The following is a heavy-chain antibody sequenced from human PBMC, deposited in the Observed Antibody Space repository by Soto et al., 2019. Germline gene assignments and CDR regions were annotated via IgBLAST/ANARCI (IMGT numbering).Heavy chain of an antibody. J-gene: IGHJ6*02. CDR1: GYTFTGYY. CDR2: INPNSGGT. CDR3: AGPLLVRGVIITPSYYYGMDV. V-gene: IGHV1-2*02. D-gene: IGHD3-10*01. Sequence: ASVKVSCKASGYTFTGYYMHWVRQAPGQGLEWMGWINPNSGGTNYAQKFQGRVTMTRDTSISTAYMELSRLRSDDTAVYYCAGPLLVRGVIITPSYYYGMDVWGQGTTVTVSS.